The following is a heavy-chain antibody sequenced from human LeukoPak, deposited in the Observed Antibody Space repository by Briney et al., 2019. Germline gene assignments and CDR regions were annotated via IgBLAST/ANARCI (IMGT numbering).Heavy chain of an antibody. Sequence: PGGSLRLSCAASGFTFSSYAMSWVRQAPGKGLEWVSAISGSGGSTYYADSVKGRFTISRDNSKNTLYLQMNSLRAEDTAVYYCAKGRGIAVAGYYFDYWGQGTLVTVSS. V-gene: IGHV3-23*01. CDR2: ISGSGGST. CDR1: GFTFSSYA. D-gene: IGHD6-19*01. CDR3: AKGRGIAVAGYYFDY. J-gene: IGHJ4*02.